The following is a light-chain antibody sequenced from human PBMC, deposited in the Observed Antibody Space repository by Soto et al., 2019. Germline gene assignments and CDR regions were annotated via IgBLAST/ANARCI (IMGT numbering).Light chain of an antibody. CDR2: GAA. V-gene: IGKV3-15*01. CDR3: QQYHNLQA. Sequence: EILVRKTRPTLSVYPRERATLSCRASQSVFSSLAWYQQKPGQAPRLLIYGAATRATGIPARFSGSGSGTEFTLTISRLQSEDFAVYYCQQYHNLQAFGQGTKVDIK. J-gene: IGKJ1*01. CDR1: QSVFSS.